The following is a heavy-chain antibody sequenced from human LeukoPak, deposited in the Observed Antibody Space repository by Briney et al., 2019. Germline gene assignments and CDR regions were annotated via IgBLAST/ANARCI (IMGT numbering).Heavy chain of an antibody. CDR3: ARGSGSYHTAYMN. CDR1: GYSFTSYW. D-gene: IGHD1-26*01. V-gene: IGHV5-51*01. Sequence: HGESLKISCKGSGYSFTSYWIGCVRQMPGKGLEWMGIIYPGDSDTRYSPSFQGQVTISADKSLSTAYLQWSSLKASDTAMYYCARGSGSYHTAYMNWGQGSPVTVSS. CDR2: IYPGDSDT. J-gene: IGHJ4*02.